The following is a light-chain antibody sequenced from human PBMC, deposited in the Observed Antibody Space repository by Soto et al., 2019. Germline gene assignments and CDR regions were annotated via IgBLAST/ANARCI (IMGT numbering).Light chain of an antibody. CDR2: GAP. CDR1: QSVSTN. J-gene: IGKJ1*01. Sequence: LVMTQSPATLSVPPGERVTLSCRASQSVSTNLAWYQQKPCQAPTLLTSGAPTRATGTPARFSGIGPGTEFTLTISSLKSEDFAVYYCQQYNNWWTFGQGTKVEIK. CDR3: QQYNNWWT. V-gene: IGKV3-15*01.